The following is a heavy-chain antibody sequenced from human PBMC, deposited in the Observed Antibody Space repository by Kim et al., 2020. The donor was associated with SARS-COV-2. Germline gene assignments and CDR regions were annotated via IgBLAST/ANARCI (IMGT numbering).Heavy chain of an antibody. CDR2: ISSSSSTI. V-gene: IGHV3-48*02. Sequence: GGSLRLSCAASGFTFSSYSMNWVRQAPGKGLEWVSYISSSSSTIYYADSVKGRFTISRDNAKNSLYLQMNSLRDEDTAVYYCARDADGSGSYYFPVYYYYGMDVWGQGTTVTVSS. J-gene: IGHJ6*02. CDR1: GFTFSSYS. D-gene: IGHD3-10*01. CDR3: ARDADGSGSYYFPVYYYYGMDV.